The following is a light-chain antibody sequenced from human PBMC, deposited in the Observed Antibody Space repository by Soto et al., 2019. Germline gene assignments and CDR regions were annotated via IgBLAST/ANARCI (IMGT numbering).Light chain of an antibody. Sequence: QPVLTQPASVSGSPGQSITISCTGTSSDVGAYNYVSWFQQHPDKAPKLMIYEVSNRPSGVSNRFSGSKSGNAASLTISGLQAEDEAYYFCFSFTTSNTHVFGTGTKLTVL. CDR2: EVS. V-gene: IGLV2-14*01. J-gene: IGLJ1*01. CDR1: SSDVGAYNY. CDR3: FSFTTSNTHV.